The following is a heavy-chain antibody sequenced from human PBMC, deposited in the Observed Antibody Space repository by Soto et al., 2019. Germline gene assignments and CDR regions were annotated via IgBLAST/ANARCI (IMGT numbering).Heavy chain of an antibody. V-gene: IGHV5-51*01. CDR3: ARGGVSTRTFDY. J-gene: IGHJ4*02. CDR2: IYPSDSDT. D-gene: IGHD3-3*01. CDR1: GYNFAGYW. Sequence: PGESLKISCKGSGYNFAGYWIAWVRQMPGKGLELMGIIYPSDSDTRYRPSFQGQVTISADKSISSAYLQWSSLRASDTAMYYCARGGVSTRTFDYWGQGTPVTISS.